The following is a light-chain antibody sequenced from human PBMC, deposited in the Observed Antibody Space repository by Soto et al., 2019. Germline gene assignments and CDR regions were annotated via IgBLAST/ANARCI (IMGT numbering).Light chain of an antibody. CDR1: RSNIGNNY. Sequence: QSVLTQTPSASGTPGQRVTISCSGSRSNIGNNYVFWYQQFPGSAPRLLIYRDTQRPSGVPGRFSGSKSGTSASLAISGLRSEDETDYYSAVWDDTLSAMIFGGGTKLTVL. CDR2: RDT. J-gene: IGLJ2*01. CDR3: AVWDDTLSAMI. V-gene: IGLV1-47*01.